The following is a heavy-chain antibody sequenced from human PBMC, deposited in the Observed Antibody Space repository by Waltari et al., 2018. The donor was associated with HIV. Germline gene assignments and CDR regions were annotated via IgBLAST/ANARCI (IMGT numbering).Heavy chain of an antibody. CDR3: ARDQYVPPTFYYGSGSFYGMDV. CDR2: IRPNNGNT. Sequence: QVQLVQSGAEVKKPGASVKVSCKASAYTFTNYGISWVRQAPGQGLEWMGWIRPNNGNTKNAQKLQGRVTMTTDTSTSTAYMELRSLRSDDTAVYYCARDQYVPPTFYYGSGSFYGMDVWGQGTTVTVSS. D-gene: IGHD3-10*01. CDR1: AYTFTNYG. J-gene: IGHJ6*02. V-gene: IGHV1-18*01.